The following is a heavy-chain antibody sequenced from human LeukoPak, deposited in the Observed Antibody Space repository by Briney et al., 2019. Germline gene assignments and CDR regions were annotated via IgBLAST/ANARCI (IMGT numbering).Heavy chain of an antibody. CDR3: AKDLVVVVAATALKY. CDR1: GFNLGSYW. V-gene: IGHV3-74*01. J-gene: IGHJ4*02. Sequence: GGSLRLSCAASGFNLGSYWMHWVRQDPGKGLVWVSRINSDGSSTNYADSVKGRFTISRDNAENTLFLQMNSLRAEDTAVYYCAKDLVVVVAATALKYWGQGTLVTVSS. D-gene: IGHD2-15*01. CDR2: INSDGSST.